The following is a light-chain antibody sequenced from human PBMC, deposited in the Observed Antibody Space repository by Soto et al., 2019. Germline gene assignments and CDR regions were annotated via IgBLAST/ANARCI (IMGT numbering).Light chain of an antibody. CDR2: EVC. CDR1: SSDVGGYNY. Sequence: QSVLTQPASVSGSPGQSITISCTGTSSDVGGYNYVSWYQQHPGKAPKLMIYEVCNRPSGVSNRFSGSKSGNTASLTISGLQAEDEADYYCSSYTSSSTLFGTGTKLTVL. J-gene: IGLJ1*01. CDR3: SSYTSSSTL. V-gene: IGLV2-14*01.